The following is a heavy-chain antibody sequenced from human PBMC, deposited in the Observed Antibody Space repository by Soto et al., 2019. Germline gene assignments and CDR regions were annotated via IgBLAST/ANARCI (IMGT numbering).Heavy chain of an antibody. V-gene: IGHV1-8*01. Sequence: ASVKVSCKASGYTFTSYDINWVRQATGQGLEWMGWMNPNSGNTGYAQKFQGRVTMTRNTSISTAYMELSSLRSEDTAVYYCARPGEGYCSRGSCRYFGLWGHGTLVTVSS. CDR2: MNPNSGNT. J-gene: IGHJ2*01. D-gene: IGHD2-15*01. CDR1: GYTFTSYD. CDR3: ARPGEGYCSRGSCRYFGL.